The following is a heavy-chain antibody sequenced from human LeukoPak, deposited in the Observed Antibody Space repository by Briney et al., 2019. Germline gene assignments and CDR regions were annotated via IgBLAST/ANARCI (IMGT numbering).Heavy chain of an antibody. CDR2: ISSSSSYI. Sequence: PGGSLRLSCAASGFTFSSYSMNWVRQAPGKGLEWVSSISSSSSYIYYADSVKGRFTISRDNAKNSLYLQMNSLRAEDTAVYYCARAFKKLRYFDCDYWGQGTLVTVSS. CDR3: ARAFKKLRYFDCDY. D-gene: IGHD3-9*01. V-gene: IGHV3-21*01. CDR1: GFTFSSYS. J-gene: IGHJ4*02.